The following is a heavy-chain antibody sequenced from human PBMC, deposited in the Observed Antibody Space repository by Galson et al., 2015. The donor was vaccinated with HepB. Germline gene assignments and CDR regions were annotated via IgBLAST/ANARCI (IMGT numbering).Heavy chain of an antibody. CDR1: GFTFDDYA. CDR3: AKDHSKAVQAFDI. J-gene: IGHJ3*02. CDR2: ISWNSGSI. Sequence: SLRLSCAASGFTFDDYAMHWVRQAPGKGLEWVSGISWNSGSIGYADSVKGRFTISRDNAKNSLYLQMNSLRAEDTALYYCAKDHSKAVQAFDIWGQGTMVTVSS. V-gene: IGHV3-9*01. D-gene: IGHD1-1*01.